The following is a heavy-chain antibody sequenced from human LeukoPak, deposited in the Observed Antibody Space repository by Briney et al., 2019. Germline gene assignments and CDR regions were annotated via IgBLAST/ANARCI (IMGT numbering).Heavy chain of an antibody. CDR3: ARQNYSSSLFDY. CDR2: IYYSGST. Sequence: SETLSLTCTASGGSTSSYYWSWIRQFPGKGLEWIGYIYYSGSTSYNPSLKSRVSISVDMSKNQFSLKLSSVTAADTAVYYCARQNYSSSLFDYWGQGTLVTVSS. J-gene: IGHJ4*02. V-gene: IGHV4-59*08. CDR1: GGSTSSYY. D-gene: IGHD6-13*01.